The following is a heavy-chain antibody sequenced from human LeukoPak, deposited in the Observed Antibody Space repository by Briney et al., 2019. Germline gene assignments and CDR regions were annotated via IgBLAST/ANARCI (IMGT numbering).Heavy chain of an antibody. CDR1: GVYIDTNSHY. CDR2: MYYGGSP. Sequence: PSETLSLTCIVSGVYIDTNSHYWGWVRQPPGKGLEWIGTMYYGGSPDHNPSLNSRVTISLDASKNQFSLKLDSVTAADTAIYYWVSPPAECLVEGGFDYWGQGPLVTV. J-gene: IGHJ4*02. D-gene: IGHD6-19*01. CDR3: VSPPAECLVEGGFDY. V-gene: IGHV4-39*01.